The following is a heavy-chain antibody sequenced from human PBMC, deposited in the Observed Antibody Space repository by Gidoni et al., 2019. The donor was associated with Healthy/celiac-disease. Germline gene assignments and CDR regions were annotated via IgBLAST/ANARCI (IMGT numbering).Heavy chain of an antibody. J-gene: IGHJ5*02. CDR1: GYTFTSYY. CDR2: INPSGGST. D-gene: IGHD2-2*01. V-gene: IGHV1-46*01. Sequence: QVQLVQSGAAVKKPGASVKVSCKASGYTFTSYYMHWVRQAPGQGLEWMGIINPSGGSTSYAQKFQGRVTMTRDTSTSTVYMGLSSLRSEDTAVYYCAREVIVVVPAAISNWFDPWGQGTLVTVSS. CDR3: AREVIVVVPAAISNWFDP.